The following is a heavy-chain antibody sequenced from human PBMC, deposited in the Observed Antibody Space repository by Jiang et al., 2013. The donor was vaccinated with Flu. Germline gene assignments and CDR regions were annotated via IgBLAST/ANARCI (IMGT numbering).Heavy chain of an antibody. V-gene: IGHV4-61*02. D-gene: IGHD1-1*01. CDR2: INVGGST. J-gene: IGHJ6*01. CDR1: GASIRSGSYY. CDR3: ARWIYPTRNYYYYGMDV. Sequence: GPGLVKPSQTLSLDCTVSGASIRSGSYYWSWIRQPAGKGLEWIGRINVGGSTNYNPSLKSRVTISVDTSMNQFSLKLSSVTAADSAVYYCARWIYPTRNYYYYGMDV.